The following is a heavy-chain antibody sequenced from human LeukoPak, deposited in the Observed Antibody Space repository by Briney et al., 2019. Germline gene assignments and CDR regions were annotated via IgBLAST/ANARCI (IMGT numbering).Heavy chain of an antibody. J-gene: IGHJ3*02. CDR3: AKSNGYGLIDI. V-gene: IGHV4-38-2*02. CDR2: IFYSGST. Sequence: SETLSLTCSVSGYSISTGYYWGWVRQPPGKALEWIGNIFYSGSTYYSPSLKSRVTISLDTSRNQSSLKLNSVTAADTAVYYCAKSNGYGLIDIWGQGTMVTVSS. D-gene: IGHD2/OR15-2a*01. CDR1: GYSISTGYY.